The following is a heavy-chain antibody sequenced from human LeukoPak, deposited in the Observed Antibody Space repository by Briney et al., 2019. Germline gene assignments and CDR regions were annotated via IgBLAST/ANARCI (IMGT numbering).Heavy chain of an antibody. Sequence: ASVKVSCKASGGTFSSYAISWVRQAPGQGLEWMGRIIPIFGTANYAQKFQGRVTITADKSTSTAYMELSSLRSEDTAVYYCARVRYDSTPDPSNWGQGTLVTVSS. CDR3: ARVRYDSTPDPSN. CDR1: GGTFSSYA. D-gene: IGHD3-22*01. V-gene: IGHV1-69*06. J-gene: IGHJ4*02. CDR2: IIPIFGTA.